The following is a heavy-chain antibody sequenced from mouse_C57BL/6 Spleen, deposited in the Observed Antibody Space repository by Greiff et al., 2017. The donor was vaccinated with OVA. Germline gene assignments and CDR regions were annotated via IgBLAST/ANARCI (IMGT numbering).Heavy chain of an antibody. D-gene: IGHD1-1*01. CDR2: ISGGGGNT. V-gene: IGHV5-9*01. Sequence: EVKLMESGGGLVKPGGSLKLSCAASGFTFSSYTMSWVRQTPEKRLEWVATISGGGGNTYYPDSVKGRFTISRDNAKNTLYLQMSSLRSEDTALYYCTRQDYGSSYRYFDVWGTGTTVTVSS. CDR3: TRQDYGSSYRYFDV. J-gene: IGHJ1*03. CDR1: GFTFSSYT.